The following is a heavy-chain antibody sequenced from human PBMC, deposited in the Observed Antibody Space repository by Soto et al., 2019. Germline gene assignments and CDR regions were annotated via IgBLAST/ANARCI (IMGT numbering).Heavy chain of an antibody. D-gene: IGHD6-13*01. V-gene: IGHV4-34*01. CDR2: INHSGST. CDR1: GGSFSGYY. Sequence: SETLSLTCAVYGGSFSGYYWSWIRQPPGKGLEWIGEINHSGSTNYNPSLKSRVTISVDTSKNQFSLKLSSVTAADTAVYYCARGRGGAGYSSSWYGHSYYFDYWGQGTLVTVSS. J-gene: IGHJ4*02. CDR3: ARGRGGAGYSSSWYGHSYYFDY.